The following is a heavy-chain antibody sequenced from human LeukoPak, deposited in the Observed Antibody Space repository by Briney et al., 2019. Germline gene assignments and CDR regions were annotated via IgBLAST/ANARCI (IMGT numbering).Heavy chain of an antibody. CDR1: GFTFSIHW. V-gene: IGHV3-7*03. CDR3: TTSDCEY. J-gene: IGHJ4*02. CDR2: IKPDGNDK. Sequence: GGSLRLSCVASGFTFSIHWMTWVRQAPGKGLEWVATIKPDGNDKFFVDSVKGQFTISRDNAKTSLFLQMNSLRAEDTAIYYCTTSDCEYWGQGALVTVSS.